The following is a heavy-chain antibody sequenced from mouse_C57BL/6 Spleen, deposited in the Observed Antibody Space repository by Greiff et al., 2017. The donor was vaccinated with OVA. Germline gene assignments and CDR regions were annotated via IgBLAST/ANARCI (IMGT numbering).Heavy chain of an antibody. CDR1: GFSLTSYG. Sequence: QLQLPASGPVLVPPSHCLSLTCTVSGFSLTSYGVDWVRQPPGKGLEWLGVIWGGGSTNYNSALMSGLSISKDNSTSHVFLKMNSLQTDDTAMYCCSTHDYDYALDYWGQGTSVTVSS. CDR3: STHDYDYALDY. V-gene: IGHV2-9*01. D-gene: IGHD2-4*01. J-gene: IGHJ4*01. CDR2: IWGGGST.